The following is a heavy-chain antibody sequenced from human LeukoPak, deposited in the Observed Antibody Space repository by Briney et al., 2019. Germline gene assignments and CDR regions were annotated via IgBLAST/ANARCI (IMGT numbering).Heavy chain of an antibody. CDR2: INPNSGGT. CDR1: GGTFTGYY. D-gene: IGHD2-15*01. Sequence: ASVKVSCKASGGTFTGYYIHWVRQAPGQGLEWMGWINPNSGGTNYAQKFQGRVTMTRDTSISTAYMELSRLRSDDTAVYYCASNYCSGGSCYPFDYWGQGTLVTVSS. J-gene: IGHJ4*02. V-gene: IGHV1-2*02. CDR3: ASNYCSGGSCYPFDY.